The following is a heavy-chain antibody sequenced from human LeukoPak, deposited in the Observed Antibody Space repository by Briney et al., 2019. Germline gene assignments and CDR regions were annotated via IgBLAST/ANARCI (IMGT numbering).Heavy chain of an antibody. CDR1: GFTFNGFA. Sequence: SGGSLRLSCAASGFTFNGFAMNWVRQAPGKGLEWVSLVNGGGLITYYADSVKGRFTISRDDSKNTLYLQMNSLRAEDTAVYYCARESHYYDSSGYHPYFDYWGQGTLVTVSS. CDR3: ARESHYYDSSGYHPYFDY. J-gene: IGHJ4*02. D-gene: IGHD3-22*01. CDR2: VNGGGLIT. V-gene: IGHV3-23*01.